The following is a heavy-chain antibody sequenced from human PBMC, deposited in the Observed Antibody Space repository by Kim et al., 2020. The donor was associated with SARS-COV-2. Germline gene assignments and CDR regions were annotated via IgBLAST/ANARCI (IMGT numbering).Heavy chain of an antibody. D-gene: IGHD3-3*01. CDR1: GFTFSSYA. CDR2: ISYDGSNK. V-gene: IGHV3-30-3*01. J-gene: IGHJ4*01. Sequence: GGSLRLSCAASGFTFSSYAMHWVRQAPGKGLEWVAVISYDGSNKYYADSVKGRFTISRDNSKNTLYLQMNSLRAEDTAVYYCARAYYDFWSGYYSPFDY. CDR3: ARAYYDFWSGYYSPFDY.